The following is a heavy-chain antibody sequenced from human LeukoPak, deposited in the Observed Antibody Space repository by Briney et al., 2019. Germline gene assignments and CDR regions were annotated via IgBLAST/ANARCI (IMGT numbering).Heavy chain of an antibody. Sequence: GGSLRLSCAASGFTFSSYGMHWVRQAPGKGLEWVAVISYDGSNKYYADSVKGRFSISRDNSKNTLYLQMNSLRVEDTAVYYCAKDLGDYGSNSDLNYWGQGTLVTVSS. CDR1: GFTFSSYG. CDR2: ISYDGSNK. CDR3: AKDLGDYGSNSDLNY. D-gene: IGHD4-23*01. V-gene: IGHV3-30*18. J-gene: IGHJ4*02.